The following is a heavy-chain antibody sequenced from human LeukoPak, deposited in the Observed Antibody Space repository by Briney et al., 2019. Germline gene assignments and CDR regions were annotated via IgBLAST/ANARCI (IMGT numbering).Heavy chain of an antibody. J-gene: IGHJ4*02. CDR1: GFTLSRHW. CDR2: IKEDGSQK. D-gene: IGHD2-15*01. Sequence: GGYLRLSCAASGFTLSRHWMSWVRQAPGKGLEWVANIKEDGSQKYYVDAVKGRFTISRDNAKNSLYLQMNSLRVEDTAVYFCARLGYPWYYDYWGQGTLVTVSS. V-gene: IGHV3-7*01. CDR3: ARLGYPWYYDY.